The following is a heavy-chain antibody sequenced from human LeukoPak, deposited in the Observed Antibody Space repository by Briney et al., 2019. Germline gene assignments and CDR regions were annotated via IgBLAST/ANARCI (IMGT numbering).Heavy chain of an antibody. Sequence: ATVNVSCKASGYTFTGYYMHWVRQAPGQGLEWMGRINPNSGGTNYAQKFQGRVTMTRDTSISTAYMELSRLRSDDTAVYYCARDFIGAAAAFDIWGQGTMVTVSS. D-gene: IGHD3-10*01. CDR2: INPNSGGT. CDR3: ARDFIGAAAAFDI. J-gene: IGHJ3*02. CDR1: GYTFTGYY. V-gene: IGHV1-2*06.